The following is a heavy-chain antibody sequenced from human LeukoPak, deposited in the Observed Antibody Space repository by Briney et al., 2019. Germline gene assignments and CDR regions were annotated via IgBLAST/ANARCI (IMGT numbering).Heavy chain of an antibody. J-gene: IGHJ4*02. CDR2: IWYDGSNK. Sequence: GRSLRLSCEASGFTFSTYGMHWVRQAPGKGLEWVAVIWYDGSNKNYADSVKGRFTISRDNSKNTLYLQMNSLRAEDTAVYYCAKDPRPSVVVVALTPFDYWGQGTLVTVSS. V-gene: IGHV3-33*06. D-gene: IGHD2-15*01. CDR1: GFTFSTYG. CDR3: AKDPRPSVVVVALTPFDY.